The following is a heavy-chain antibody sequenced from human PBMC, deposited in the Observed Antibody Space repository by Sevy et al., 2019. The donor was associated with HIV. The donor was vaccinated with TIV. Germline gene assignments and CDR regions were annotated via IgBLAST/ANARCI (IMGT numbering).Heavy chain of an antibody. D-gene: IGHD6-19*01. CDR3: TGGVRRWWSSGWYGGGGYFDY. J-gene: IGHJ4*02. CDR1: GGSISSYY. CDR2: IYYSGST. V-gene: IGHV4-59*13. Sequence: SETLSLTCTVSGGSISSYYWSWIRQPPGKGLEWIGYIYYSGSTNYNPSLKSRVTISVDTSKNQFSLKLSSVTAADTAVYYCTGGVRRWWSSGWYGGGGYFDYWGQGTLVTVSS.